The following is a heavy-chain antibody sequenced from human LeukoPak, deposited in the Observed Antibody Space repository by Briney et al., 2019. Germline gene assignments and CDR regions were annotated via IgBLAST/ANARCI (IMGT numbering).Heavy chain of an antibody. Sequence: GASVKVSCKASGYTFTSYAMNWVRQAPGQGLEWMGWINTNTGNPTYAQGFTGRFVFSLDTSVSTAYLQISSLKAEDTAVYYCARAGEAYYYDSSGYTTVGIFDYWGQGTLVTVSS. CDR3: ARAGEAYYYDSSGYTTVGIFDY. D-gene: IGHD3-22*01. V-gene: IGHV7-4-1*02. CDR2: INTNTGNP. J-gene: IGHJ4*02. CDR1: GYTFTSYA.